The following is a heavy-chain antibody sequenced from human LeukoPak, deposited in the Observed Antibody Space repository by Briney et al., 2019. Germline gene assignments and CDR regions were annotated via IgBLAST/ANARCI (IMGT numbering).Heavy chain of an antibody. CDR1: GYIFTTYW. V-gene: IGHV5-51*01. CDR2: IYPSDSDT. Sequence: KVSCKASGYIFTTYWIGWVRQMPGKGLECMGIIYPSDSDTRYSPSFQGHVTISADKSISTAYLQWSSLKASDTAMYYCARLTSDWYFDLWGRGTLVTVSS. J-gene: IGHJ2*01. CDR3: ARLTSDWYFDL.